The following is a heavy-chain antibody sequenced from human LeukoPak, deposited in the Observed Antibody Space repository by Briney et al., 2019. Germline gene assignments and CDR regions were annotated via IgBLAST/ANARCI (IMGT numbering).Heavy chain of an antibody. CDR2: ISSSGSTI. V-gene: IGHV3-48*03. J-gene: IGHJ6*04. CDR1: GFTFSSYE. D-gene: IGHD3-10*02. Sequence: GGSLRLSCAASGFTFSSYEMNLVRPAPGKGLGWVSYISSSGSTIYYADSVKGRFTISRDNAKNSLYLQMNSLRAEDTAVYYCAELGITMIGGVWGKGTTVTISS. CDR3: AELGITMIGGV.